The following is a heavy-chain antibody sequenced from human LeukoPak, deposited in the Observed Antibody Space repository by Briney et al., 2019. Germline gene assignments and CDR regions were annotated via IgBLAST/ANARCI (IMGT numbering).Heavy chain of an antibody. J-gene: IGHJ5*02. CDR2: ISASGGRT. CDR3: AKADGSWTYDP. Sequence: PGGSLRLSCAASGFTFSSYAMSWVRQAPGKGLEWVSAISASGGRTHYADSVKGRFTISRDNSKNTLFLQMNSLRAEDTAVYYCAKADGSWTYDPWGQGTLVTVSS. V-gene: IGHV3-23*01. CDR1: GFTFSSYA. D-gene: IGHD5-24*01.